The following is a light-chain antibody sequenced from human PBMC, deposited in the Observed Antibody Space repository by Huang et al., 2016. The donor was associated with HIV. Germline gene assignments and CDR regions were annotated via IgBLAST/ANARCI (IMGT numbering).Light chain of an antibody. V-gene: IGKV1-39*01. CDR2: AAT. Sequence: DIQMTQSPFSLSASVGDRVTITCRASQSISSYLNWYHQKPGTAPKVLIYAATSLQSGVPSSFSGSGAGTDFTLTINNLQPEDSATYYCQQTYITPLTFGQGTKLEIK. J-gene: IGKJ2*01. CDR3: QQTYITPLT. CDR1: QSISSY.